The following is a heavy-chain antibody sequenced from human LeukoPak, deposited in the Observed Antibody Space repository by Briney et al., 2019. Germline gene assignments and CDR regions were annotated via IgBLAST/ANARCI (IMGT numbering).Heavy chain of an antibody. Sequence: ASVKVSCKASGYTFTSYDINWVRQATGEGLEWMGWMNPNSGNTGYAQKFQGRVTMTRNTSISTAYMELSSLRSEDTAVYYCARGVRYFDWSYDYWGQGTLVTVSS. CDR1: GYTFTSYD. D-gene: IGHD3-9*01. CDR3: ARGVRYFDWSYDY. V-gene: IGHV1-8*01. CDR2: MNPNSGNT. J-gene: IGHJ4*02.